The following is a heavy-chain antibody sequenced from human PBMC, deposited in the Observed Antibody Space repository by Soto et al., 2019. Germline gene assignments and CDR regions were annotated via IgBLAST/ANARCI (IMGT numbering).Heavy chain of an antibody. V-gene: IGHV3-30*18. J-gene: IGHJ6*02. CDR2: ISYDGSNK. CDR3: AKEGGYYGSGSYSVGENYYGMDV. Sequence: QVQLVESGGGVVQPGRSLRLSCAASGFTFSSYGMHWVRQAPGKGLEWVAVISYDGSNKYYADSVKGRFTISRDNSKNALYLQMNSRSAEDTAVYYCAKEGGYYGSGSYSVGENYYGMDVWGQGTTVTVSS. D-gene: IGHD3-10*01. CDR1: GFTFSSYG.